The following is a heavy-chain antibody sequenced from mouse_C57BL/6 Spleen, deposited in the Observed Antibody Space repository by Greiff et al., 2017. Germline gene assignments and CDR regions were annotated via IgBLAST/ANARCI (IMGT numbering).Heavy chain of an antibody. Sequence: VQLQQSGAELVRPGASVTLSCKASGYTFTDYEMHWVKQTPVHGLEWIGAIDPETGGTAYNQKFKGKAILTADKSSSTAYMELRSLTSEDSAVYYCTRDYDRAWFAYWGQGTLGTGAA. CDR3: TRDYDRAWFAY. V-gene: IGHV1-15*01. D-gene: IGHD2-4*01. CDR1: GYTFTDYE. J-gene: IGHJ3*01. CDR2: IDPETGGT.